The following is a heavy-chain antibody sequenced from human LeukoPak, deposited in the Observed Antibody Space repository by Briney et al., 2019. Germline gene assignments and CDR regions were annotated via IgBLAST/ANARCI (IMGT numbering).Heavy chain of an antibody. CDR1: GFTFSSYW. J-gene: IGHJ3*02. D-gene: IGHD3-10*01. CDR3: ARGGRLLWFGELFDDAFDI. CDR2: IKQDGSEK. V-gene: IGHV3-7*01. Sequence: GGSLRLSCAASGFTFSSYWMSWVRQAPGKGLEWVANIKQDGSEKYYVDSVKGRFTISRDNAKNSLYLQMNSLRAEDTAVYYCARGGRLLWFGELFDDAFDIWGQGTMVTVSS.